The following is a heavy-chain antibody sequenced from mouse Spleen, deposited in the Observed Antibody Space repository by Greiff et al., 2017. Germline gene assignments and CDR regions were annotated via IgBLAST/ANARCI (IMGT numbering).Heavy chain of an antibody. V-gene: IGHV1-20*01. CDR3: ARGRQDWYFDV. Sequence: EVKLVESGPELVKPGDSVKISCKASGYSFTGYFMNWVMQSHGKSLEWIGRINPYNGDTFYNQKFKGKATLTVDKSSSTAHMELRSLTSEDSAVYYCARGRQDWYFDVWGAGTTVTVSS. J-gene: IGHJ1*01. D-gene: IGHD2-12*01. CDR2: INPYNGDT. CDR1: GYSFTGYF.